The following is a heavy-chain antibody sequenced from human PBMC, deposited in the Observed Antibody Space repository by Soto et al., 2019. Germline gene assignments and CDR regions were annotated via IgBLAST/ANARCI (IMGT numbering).Heavy chain of an antibody. J-gene: IGHJ1*01. D-gene: IGHD3-22*01. V-gene: IGHV5-51*01. CDR3: ARLEGLYYYDSSGYSEYFQH. CDR1: GYSFTSYW. Sequence: SLKISCKGSGYSFTSYWIGWVRQMPGKGLEWMGIIYPGDSDTRYSPSFQGQVTISADKSISTAYLQWSSLKASDTAMYYCARLEGLYYYDSSGYSEYFQHWGQGTLVTVSS. CDR2: IYPGDSDT.